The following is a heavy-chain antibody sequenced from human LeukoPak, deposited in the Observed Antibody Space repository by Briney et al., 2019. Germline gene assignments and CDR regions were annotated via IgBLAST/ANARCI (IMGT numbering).Heavy chain of an antibody. CDR1: GGSISSYY. CDR2: IYYSGST. J-gene: IGHJ4*02. D-gene: IGHD6-13*01. CDR3: ARAGLAAADNYYFDY. V-gene: IGHV4-59*01. Sequence: SETLSLTCTVSGGSISSYYWSWIRQPPGKGLEWIGYIYYSGSTNYNPSLKSRVTISVDTSKNQFSLKLSSVTAADTAVYYCARAGLAAADNYYFDYWGQGTLVTVSS.